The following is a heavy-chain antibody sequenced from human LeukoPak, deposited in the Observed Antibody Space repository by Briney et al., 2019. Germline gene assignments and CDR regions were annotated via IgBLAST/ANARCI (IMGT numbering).Heavy chain of an antibody. CDR3: ARDVTMDVYNGALDY. Sequence: GGSLRLSCAASGFTFSSYGMHWVRQAPGKGLEWVAVIWYDGSNKYYADSVKGRFTISRDNSKNTLYLQMNSLRAEDTAVYYCARDVTMDVYNGALDYWGQGTLVTVSS. J-gene: IGHJ4*02. V-gene: IGHV3-33*01. CDR2: IWYDGSNK. CDR1: GFTFSSYG. D-gene: IGHD5-24*01.